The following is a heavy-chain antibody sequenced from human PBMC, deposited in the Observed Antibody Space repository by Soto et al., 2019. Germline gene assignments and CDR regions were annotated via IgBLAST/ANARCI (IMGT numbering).Heavy chain of an antibody. CDR2: ISWNSGSI. CDR3: AKELLAYYYGSGTNRSDFYYGMDV. Sequence: GGSLRLSCAASGFTFDDYAMHWVRQAPGKGLEWVSGISWNSGSIGYADSVKGRFTISRDNAKNSLYLQMNSLRAEDTALYYCAKELLAYYYGSGTNRSDFYYGMDVWGQGTTVTVSS. D-gene: IGHD3-10*01. J-gene: IGHJ6*02. V-gene: IGHV3-9*01. CDR1: GFTFDDYA.